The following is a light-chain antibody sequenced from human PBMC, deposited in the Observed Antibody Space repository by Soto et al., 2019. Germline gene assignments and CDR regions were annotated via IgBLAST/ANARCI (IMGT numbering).Light chain of an antibody. V-gene: IGKV3-20*01. CDR1: QSLSSNY. CDR3: QQYGSSPST. CDR2: GAS. Sequence: EIVLTQSPGTPSLSPGERATLSCRATQSLSSNYLAWYQQKPGQAPRLLMYGASSRATGIPERFSGSGSGTDFTLTISRLEPEDFAVYYCQQYGSSPSTFGQGTKVDIK. J-gene: IGKJ2*01.